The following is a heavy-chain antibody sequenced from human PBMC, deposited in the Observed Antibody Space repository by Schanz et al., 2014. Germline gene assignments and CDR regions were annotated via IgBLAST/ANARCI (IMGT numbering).Heavy chain of an antibody. V-gene: IGHV3-23*04. CDR3: ARKVVATIGSYYDI. CDR1: GFSFSSYA. CDR2: MNESHSTI. Sequence: EVQLAESGGGLVQPGGSLRLSCAASGFSFSSYAMGWVRQARGKGREWVSAMNESHSTIYYADSVRGRFTISRDNAENTLFLQMNSLRAEDTAVYYCARKVVATIGSYYDIWGQGTLVIVSA. D-gene: IGHD5-12*01. J-gene: IGHJ4*02.